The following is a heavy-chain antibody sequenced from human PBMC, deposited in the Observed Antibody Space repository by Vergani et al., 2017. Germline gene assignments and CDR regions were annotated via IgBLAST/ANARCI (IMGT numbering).Heavy chain of an antibody. D-gene: IGHD2-2*01. J-gene: IGHJ6*02. CDR2: IKQDGSEK. V-gene: IGHV3-7*03. CDR1: GFTFSSYW. Sequence: EVQLVESGGGLVQPGGSLRLSCAASGFTFSSYWMSWVRQAPGKGLEWVANIKQDGSEKYYVDSVKGRFTISRDNAKNSLYLQMNSLRAEDTAVYYWAGQGGVVVPAAIVEIELYGMDVWGQGTTVTVSS. CDR3: AGQGGVVVPAAIVEIELYGMDV.